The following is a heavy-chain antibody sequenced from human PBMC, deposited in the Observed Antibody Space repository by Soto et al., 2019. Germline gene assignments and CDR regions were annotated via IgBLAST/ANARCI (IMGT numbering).Heavy chain of an antibody. CDR2: ISYDGSNK. D-gene: IGHD3-10*01. J-gene: IGHJ4*02. V-gene: IGHV3-30-3*01. CDR1: GFTFSSYA. Sequence: QVQLVESGGGVVQPGRSLRLSCAASGFTFSSYAMHWVRQAPGKGLEWVAVISYDGSNKYYADSVKGRFTISRDNSKNTLYLQMNSLGAEDTSVYYCARDRSGDYWGQGTLVTVSS. CDR3: ARDRSGDY.